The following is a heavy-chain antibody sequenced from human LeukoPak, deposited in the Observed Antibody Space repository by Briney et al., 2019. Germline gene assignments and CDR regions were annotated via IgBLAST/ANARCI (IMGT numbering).Heavy chain of an antibody. Sequence: PRGCLRLSCAASGFTFSSYAMHWVREAPGKGLERVAVISYDGSNKYYADSVKGRFTISRDNSKSTLYLQMNSLRAEDTAVYYCARDLASSGYYYFDYWGQGTLVTVSS. V-gene: IGHV3-30*01. CDR3: ARDLASSGYYYFDY. D-gene: IGHD3-22*01. CDR2: ISYDGSNK. CDR1: GFTFSSYA. J-gene: IGHJ4*02.